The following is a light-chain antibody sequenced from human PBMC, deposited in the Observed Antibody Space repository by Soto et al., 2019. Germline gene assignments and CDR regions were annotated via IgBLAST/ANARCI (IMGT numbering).Light chain of an antibody. CDR1: SSDIGGYNF. V-gene: IGLV2-8*01. Sequence: QSVLTQPPSASGSPGQSVTISCTETSSDIGGYNFVSWYQQHPGKAPKLMIDEVNKRPSGVPDRFSGSKSGNTASLTVSGLQAEDEADYYCSSYADTNNLVFGGGTKLTVL. CDR2: EVN. J-gene: IGLJ2*01. CDR3: SSYADTNNLV.